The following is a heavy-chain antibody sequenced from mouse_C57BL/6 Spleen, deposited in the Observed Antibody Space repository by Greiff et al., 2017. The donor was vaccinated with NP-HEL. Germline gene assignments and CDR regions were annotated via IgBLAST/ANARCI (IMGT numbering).Heavy chain of an antibody. CDR2: ISYDGSN. D-gene: IGHD1-1*01. V-gene: IGHV3-6*01. CDR3: ARETTGWFAY. CDR1: GYSITSGYY. J-gene: IGHJ3*01. Sequence: EVQRVESGPGLVKPSQSLSLTCSVTGYSITSGYYWNWIRQFPGNKLEWMGYISYDGSNNYNPSLKNRISITRDTSKNQFFLKLNSVTTEDTATYYCARETTGWFAYWGQGTLVTVSA.